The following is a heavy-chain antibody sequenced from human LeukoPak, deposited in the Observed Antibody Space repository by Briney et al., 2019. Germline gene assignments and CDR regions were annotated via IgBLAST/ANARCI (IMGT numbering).Heavy chain of an antibody. D-gene: IGHD2-2*01. J-gene: IGHJ5*02. Sequence: GAPVKVSCKASGYTFTSYYMHWVRQAPGQGLEWMGIINPSGGSTSYAQKFQGRVTMTRDTSTSTVYMELSSLRSEDTAVYYCARSGRYCSSTSCYVGNWFDPWGQGTLVTVSS. CDR1: GYTFTSYY. V-gene: IGHV1-46*01. CDR3: ARSGRYCSSTSCYVGNWFDP. CDR2: INPSGGST.